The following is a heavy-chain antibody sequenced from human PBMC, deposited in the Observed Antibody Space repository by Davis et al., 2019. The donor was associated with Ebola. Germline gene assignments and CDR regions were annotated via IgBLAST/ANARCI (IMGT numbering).Heavy chain of an antibody. J-gene: IGHJ5*02. CDR1: GFTFSSYG. D-gene: IGHD4-11*01. V-gene: IGHV3-33*01. CDR3: AREATTVTLRGVGWFDP. CDR2: IWYDGSNK. Sequence: PGGSLRLSCAASGFTFSSYGMHWVRQAPGKGLEWVAVIWYDGSNKYYADSVKGRFTISRDNSKNTLYLQMNSLRAEDAAVYYCAREATTVTLRGVGWFDPWGQGTLVTVSS.